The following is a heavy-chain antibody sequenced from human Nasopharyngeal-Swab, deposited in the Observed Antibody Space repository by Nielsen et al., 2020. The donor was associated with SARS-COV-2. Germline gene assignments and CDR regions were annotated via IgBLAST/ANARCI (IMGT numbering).Heavy chain of an antibody. V-gene: IGHV4-39*01. CDR1: GGSISSSSYY. J-gene: IGHJ6*02. Sequence: SETLSLTCTVSGGSISSSSYYWGWIRQPPGKGLEWIGGIYYSGSTYYNPSLKSRVTISVDTSKNQFSLKLSSVTAAETAVYYCARHRGLRSYYYGMDVWGQGTTVTVSS. D-gene: IGHD4-17*01. CDR2: IYYSGST. CDR3: ARHRGLRSYYYGMDV.